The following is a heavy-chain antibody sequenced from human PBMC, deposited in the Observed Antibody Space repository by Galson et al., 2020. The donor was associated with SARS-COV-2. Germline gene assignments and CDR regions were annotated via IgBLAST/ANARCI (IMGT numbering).Heavy chain of an antibody. Sequence: NSGGSLRLSCAASAFTFSSYRMNWFRQAQGKGLEWVSSITGSSRYMYYADPVKGRFTTSRDNAKNSLYLQIDSLRADDTAVYYCARDKGIMFISEYFDYWGQGTLGAVSS. V-gene: IGHV3-21*01. J-gene: IGHJ4*02. CDR2: ITGSSRYM. CDR1: AFTFSSYR. CDR3: ARDKGIMFISEYFDY. D-gene: IGHD2-21*01.